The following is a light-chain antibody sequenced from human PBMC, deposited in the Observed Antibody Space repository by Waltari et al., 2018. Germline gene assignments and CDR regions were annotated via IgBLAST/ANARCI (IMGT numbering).Light chain of an antibody. Sequence: QSALTQPASVSGSPGQSITISCTGTSSDVGGHNYVSWYQQHPGKVPRLVIFDVNKRPPGVSNRFSGSKSGNTASLTISGFQAEDEADYYCLSYTSASTSYVFGTGTKVTVL. V-gene: IGLV2-14*03. CDR2: DVN. CDR1: SSDVGGHNY. CDR3: LSYTSASTSYV. J-gene: IGLJ1*01.